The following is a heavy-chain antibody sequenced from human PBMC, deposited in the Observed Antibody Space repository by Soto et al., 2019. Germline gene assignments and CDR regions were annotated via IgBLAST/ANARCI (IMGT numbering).Heavy chain of an antibody. J-gene: IGHJ6*02. CDR3: ARSQGSSTSLEIYYYYYYGMDV. CDR1: GGTFSSYA. CDR2: IIPISGTA. V-gene: IGHV1-69*01. D-gene: IGHD2-2*01. Sequence: QVQLVQSGAEVKKPGSSVKVSCKASGGTFSSYAISWVRQAPGQGLEWMGGIIPISGTANYAQKFQGRVTITADESTSTDSMELSSLRSEDTAVYFCARSQGSSTSLEIYYYYYYGMDVWGQGTTVTGSS.